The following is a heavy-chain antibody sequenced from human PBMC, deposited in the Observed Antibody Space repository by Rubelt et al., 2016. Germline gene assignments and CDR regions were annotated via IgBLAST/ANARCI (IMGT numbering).Heavy chain of an antibody. CDR1: GFTLSSYW. CDR3: ARRRGSYHFDY. CDR2: IKQAGSEK. D-gene: IGHD1-26*01. Sequence: EVQLLGSGGGLEQPGGSLRLSCAASGFTLSSYWMSWVRQAPGKGMEWVANIKQAGSEKYYVDSVKGRLTRSRDNAKNSRYLQMNSLRAEDTAVYYCARRRGSYHFDYWGQGTLVTVSS. J-gene: IGHJ4*02. V-gene: IGHV3-7*01.